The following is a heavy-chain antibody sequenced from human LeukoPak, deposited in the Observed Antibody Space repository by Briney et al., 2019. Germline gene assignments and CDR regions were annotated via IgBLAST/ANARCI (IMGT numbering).Heavy chain of an antibody. Sequence: SDSLSLTCAVSGYSISSTNWWGWIRQPPGKGLEGIGYIYYSGSTNYNPSLKGRVTISVDTSKNQFSLKLSSVTAADTAVYYCARDGLWIQNSFDIWGQGTMVTVSS. CDR2: IYYSGST. J-gene: IGHJ3*02. CDR3: ARDGLWIQNSFDI. D-gene: IGHD5-18*01. CDR1: GYSISSTNW. V-gene: IGHV4-28*03.